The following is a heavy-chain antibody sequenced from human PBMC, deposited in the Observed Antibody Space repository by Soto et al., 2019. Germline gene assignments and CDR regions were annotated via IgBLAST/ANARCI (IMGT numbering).Heavy chain of an antibody. J-gene: IGHJ4*02. CDR1: GFSLSTTRVG. V-gene: IGHV2-5*02. CDR2: LYWDDDK. Sequence: QITLKESGPTLVKPTQTLTLTCNFSGFSLSTTRVGVGWIRQPPGEALEWLALLYWDDDKLYSPSLKRRLTITKDTSKNKEVLTLTNIDHVDTAYYYCAHSKTSGMRYYFDYWGQGTLVTVSS. CDR3: AHSKTSGMRYYFDY.